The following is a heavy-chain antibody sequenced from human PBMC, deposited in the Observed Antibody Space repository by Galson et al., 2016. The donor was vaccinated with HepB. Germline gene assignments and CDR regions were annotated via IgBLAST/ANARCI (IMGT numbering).Heavy chain of an antibody. D-gene: IGHD2-15*01. V-gene: IGHV3-23*01. CDR3: VKGSIGSGGLDV. CDR2: ISNSGDIK. Sequence: SLRLSCAASGFAFNNYGMTWVRRAPGKGLEWVSVISNSGDIKYYADSAKGRFTISRDNSKNTLYLQMNSLGAEDTAIYYCVKGSIGSGGLDVWGPGTTATVSS. CDR1: GFAFNNYG. J-gene: IGHJ6*01.